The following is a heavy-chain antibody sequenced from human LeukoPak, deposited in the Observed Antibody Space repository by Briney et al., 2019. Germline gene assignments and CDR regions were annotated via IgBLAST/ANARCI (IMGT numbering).Heavy chain of an antibody. CDR1: GGSFSGYY. J-gene: IGHJ6*02. V-gene: IGHV4-39*01. CDR3: ARRKYYYDSSGYPYPGMVV. D-gene: IGHD3-22*01. Sequence: SETLSLTCAVYGGSFSGYYWGWIRQPPGKGLEWIGSIYYSGSTYYNPSLKSRVTISVDTSKNQFSLKLSSVTAADTAVYYCARRKYYYDSSGYPYPGMVVWGQGTTVTVSS. CDR2: IYYSGST.